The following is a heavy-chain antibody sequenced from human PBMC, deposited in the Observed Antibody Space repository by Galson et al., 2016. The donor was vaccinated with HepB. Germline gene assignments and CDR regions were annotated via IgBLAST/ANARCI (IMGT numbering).Heavy chain of an antibody. CDR2: IKEDGSEK. V-gene: IGHV3-7*03. J-gene: IGHJ5*02. D-gene: IGHD1-7*01. Sequence: SLRLSCAASGFTFTTYWMSWVRQAPEKGLEWVANIKEDGSEKYYVDSVKGRFTISRDNAEKSLYLQMNGLRAEDSAVYYCARDGRQHELYGWFDPWGQGTLVTVSS. CDR3: ARDGRQHELYGWFDP. CDR1: GFTFTTYW.